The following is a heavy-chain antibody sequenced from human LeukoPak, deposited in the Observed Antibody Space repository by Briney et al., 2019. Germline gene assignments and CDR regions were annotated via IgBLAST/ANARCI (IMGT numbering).Heavy chain of an antibody. V-gene: IGHV4-59*01. CDR3: ARGGGSNPPWGMDV. CDR1: GGSISSYY. CDR2: IYYSGST. D-gene: IGHD2-15*01. Sequence: PSETLSLTCTVSGGSISSYYWSWIRQPPGKGLEWIGYIYYSGSTNYNPSLKSRVTISVDTSKNQFSLKLSSVTAADTAVYYCARGGGSNPPWGMDVWGQGTTVTVSS. J-gene: IGHJ6*02.